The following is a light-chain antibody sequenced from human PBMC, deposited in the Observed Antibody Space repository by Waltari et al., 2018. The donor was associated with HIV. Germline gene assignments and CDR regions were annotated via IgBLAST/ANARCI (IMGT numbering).Light chain of an antibody. CDR1: TSNIGRNT. V-gene: IGLV1-44*01. J-gene: IGLJ3*02. CDR3: AAWDDSLNVPV. CDR2: SNN. Sequence: QSVLTQPPSASGTPGQRLTISCSGSTSNIGRNTVNWYQQLPGTAPKLLIYSNNQWPSGVPDRFSGSKSGTSASLAISGLQSEDEADYYCAAWDDSLNVPVFGGGTRLTVL.